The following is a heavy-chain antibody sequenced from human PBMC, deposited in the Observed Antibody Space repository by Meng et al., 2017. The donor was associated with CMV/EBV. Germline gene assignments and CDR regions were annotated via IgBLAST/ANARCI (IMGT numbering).Heavy chain of an antibody. V-gene: IGHV1-69*10. J-gene: IGHJ4*02. Sequence: SVKVSCKASGGTFSSYAISWVRQAPGQGLEWMGGIIPILGIANYEQKFQGRVTITADKSTSTAYVELSSLRSEDTAVYYCARVPQGFDDSSGYYFGYWGQGTLVTVSS. CDR3: ARVPQGFDDSSGYYFGY. D-gene: IGHD3-22*01. CDR2: IIPILGIA. CDR1: GGTFSSYA.